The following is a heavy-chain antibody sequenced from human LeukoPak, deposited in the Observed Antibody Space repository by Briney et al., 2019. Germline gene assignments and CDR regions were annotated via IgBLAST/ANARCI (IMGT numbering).Heavy chain of an antibody. Sequence: GGSLRLSCAASGFTFSSYAMHWVRQAPGKGLEWVAVISYDGSNKYYADSVKGRFTISRDNSKNTLYLQMNSLRAEDTAVYYCARDRGSSGWSPDYMDVWGKGTTVTVSS. J-gene: IGHJ6*03. CDR3: ARDRGSSGWSPDYMDV. CDR2: ISYDGSNK. D-gene: IGHD6-19*01. V-gene: IGHV3-30-3*01. CDR1: GFTFSSYA.